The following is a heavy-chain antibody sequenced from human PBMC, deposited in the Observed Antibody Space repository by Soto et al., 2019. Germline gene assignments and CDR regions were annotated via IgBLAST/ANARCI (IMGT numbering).Heavy chain of an antibody. CDR1: GYSFTSYW. CDR3: ARQYCSGGSCFSYYGMDV. CDR2: IYPGDSDT. D-gene: IGHD2-15*01. Sequence: LGESLTISCKGSGYSFTSYWIGWVRQMPGKGLEWMGIIYPGDSDTRYSPSFQGQVTISADKSISTAYLQWSSLKASDTAMYYCARQYCSGGSCFSYYGMDVWGQGTTVTVSS. J-gene: IGHJ6*02. V-gene: IGHV5-51*01.